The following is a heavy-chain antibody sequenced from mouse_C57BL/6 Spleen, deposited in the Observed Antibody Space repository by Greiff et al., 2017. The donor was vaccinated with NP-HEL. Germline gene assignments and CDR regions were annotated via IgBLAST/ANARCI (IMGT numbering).Heavy chain of an antibody. CDR1: GYTFTSYW. J-gene: IGHJ1*03. CDR2: IYPSDSET. CDR3: ARCGGVTTVVARYWYFDV. Sequence: VQLQQPGAELVRPGSSVKLSCKASGYTFTSYWMDWVKQRPGQGLEWIGNIYPSDSETHYNQKFKDKATLTVDKSSSTAYMQLSSLTSEDSAVYYCARCGGVTTVVARYWYFDVWGTGTTVTVSS. V-gene: IGHV1-61*01. D-gene: IGHD1-1*01.